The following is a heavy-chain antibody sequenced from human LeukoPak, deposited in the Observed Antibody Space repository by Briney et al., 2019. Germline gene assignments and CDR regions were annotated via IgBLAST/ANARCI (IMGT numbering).Heavy chain of an antibody. CDR3: AKRRPCSGGSCYKYFQH. Sequence: NWIRQHPGKGLEWVSAISGSGGNTYNADSVKGRSTISRDNSKNTLYPQMNSLRAEHTAVHYCAKRRPCSGGSCYKYFQHWGQGTLVTVSS. CDR2: ISGSGGNT. J-gene: IGHJ1*01. D-gene: IGHD2-15*01. V-gene: IGHV3-23*01.